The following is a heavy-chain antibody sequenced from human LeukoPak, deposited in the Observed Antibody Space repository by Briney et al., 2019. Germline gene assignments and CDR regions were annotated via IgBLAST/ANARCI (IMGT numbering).Heavy chain of an antibody. CDR3: ARGVVVPAAKYDSLHTYGSDY. CDR2: INPNSGGT. D-gene: IGHD2-2*01. V-gene: IGHV1-2*02. CDR1: GYTFAGYY. J-gene: IGHJ4*02. Sequence: GASVKVSCKASGYTFAGYYMHWVRQAPGQGLEWMGWINPNSGGTNYAQKFQGRVTMTRDTSISTAYMELSRLRSDDTAVYYCARGVVVPAAKYDSLHTYGSDYWGQGTLVTVSS.